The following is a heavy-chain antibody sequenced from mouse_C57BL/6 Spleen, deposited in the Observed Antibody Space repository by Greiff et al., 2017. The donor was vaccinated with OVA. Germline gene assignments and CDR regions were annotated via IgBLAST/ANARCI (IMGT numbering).Heavy chain of an antibody. J-gene: IGHJ4*01. CDR2: IYPGSGST. Sequence: QVQLQQPGAELVKPGASVKMSCKASGYTFTSYWITWVKQRPGQGLAWIGDIYPGSGSTNYNEKFKSKATLTVDTSSSTAYMQLSSLTSEDSAVYYCARGGYPPYAMDYWGQGTSVTVSS. CDR1: GYTFTSYW. V-gene: IGHV1-55*01. D-gene: IGHD2-2*01. CDR3: ARGGYPPYAMDY.